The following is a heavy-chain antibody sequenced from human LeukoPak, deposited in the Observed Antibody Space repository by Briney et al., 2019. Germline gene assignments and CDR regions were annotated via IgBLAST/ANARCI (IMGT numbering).Heavy chain of an antibody. D-gene: IGHD4-23*01. CDR2: ISTSSSYI. CDR3: ARDGDTVLTRGYYYYMDV. Sequence: GGSLRLSCAASGFIFDDYGMSWVRQAPGKGLEWVSSISTSSSYIYYTDSVKGRFTISRDNAKKSLYLQMNSLRAEDTAVYYCARDGDTVLTRGYYYYMDVWGKGTTVTVSS. J-gene: IGHJ6*03. V-gene: IGHV3-21*01. CDR1: GFIFDDYG.